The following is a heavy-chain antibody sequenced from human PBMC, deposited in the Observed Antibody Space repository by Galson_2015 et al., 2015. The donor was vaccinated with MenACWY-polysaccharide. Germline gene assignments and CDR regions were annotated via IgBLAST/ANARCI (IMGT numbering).Heavy chain of an antibody. V-gene: IGHV3-30-3*01. J-gene: IGHJ6*02. CDR2: ISFDGSNQ. CDR3: ARARVYCSGGSCYGDYYSGMDV. D-gene: IGHD2-15*01. CDR1: GFTFSSYA. Sequence: SLRLSCAASGFTFSSYAMYWVRQAPGKGLQWVAVISFDGSNQYYADSVKGRFTISRDNSKNTLYLQMNSLRAEDTAVYHCARARVYCSGGSCYGDYYSGMDVWGQGTTVTVSS.